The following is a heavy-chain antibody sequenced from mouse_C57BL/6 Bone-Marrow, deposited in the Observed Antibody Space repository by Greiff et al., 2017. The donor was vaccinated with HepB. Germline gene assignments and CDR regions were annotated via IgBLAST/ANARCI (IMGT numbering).Heavy chain of an antibody. CDR2: ISGGGGNT. V-gene: IGHV5-9*01. CDR1: GFTFSSYT. CDR3: ARHEDFDY. J-gene: IGHJ2*01. Sequence: EVKLQESGGGLVKPGGSLKLSCAASGFTFSSYTMSWVRQTPEKRLEWVATISGGGGNTYYPDSVKGRFTISRDNAKNTLYLQMSSLRSEDTALYYCARHEDFDYWGQGTTLTVSS.